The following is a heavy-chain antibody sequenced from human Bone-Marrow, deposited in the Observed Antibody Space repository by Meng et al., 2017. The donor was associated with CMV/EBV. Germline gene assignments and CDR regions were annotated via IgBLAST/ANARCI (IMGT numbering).Heavy chain of an antibody. CDR1: GYTFTSYY. J-gene: IGHJ4*02. Sequence: ASVKVSCKASGYTFTSYYMHWVRQAPGQGLEWMGIINPSGGSTSYAQKFQGRVTMTRDTSTSTVYMWLSSLRSEDTAVYYCARVRGIRLRLGELSFWGQGTLVTVSS. CDR2: INPSGGST. D-gene: IGHD3-16*02. V-gene: IGHV1-46*01. CDR3: ARVRGIRLRLGELSF.